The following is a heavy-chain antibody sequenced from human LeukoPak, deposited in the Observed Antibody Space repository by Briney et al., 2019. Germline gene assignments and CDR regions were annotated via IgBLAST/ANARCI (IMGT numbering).Heavy chain of an antibody. CDR2: ISYDGSNK. CDR1: GFTFSSYG. Sequence: GGSLRLSCAASGFTFSSYGMHWVRQAPGKGLEWVAVISYDGSNKYYADSVKGRFTISRGNSKNTLYLQMNSPRAEDTAVYYCAKTGSSWYYFDYWGQGTLVTVSS. V-gene: IGHV3-30*18. CDR3: AKTGSSWYYFDY. J-gene: IGHJ4*02. D-gene: IGHD6-13*01.